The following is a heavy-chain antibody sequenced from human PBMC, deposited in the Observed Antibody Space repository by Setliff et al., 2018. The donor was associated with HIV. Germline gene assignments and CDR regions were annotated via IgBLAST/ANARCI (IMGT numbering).Heavy chain of an antibody. D-gene: IGHD3-9*01. V-gene: IGHV4-59*02. CDR1: GGSVNDFY. CDR2: IHSSGST. Sequence: SETLSLTCTVSGGSVNDFYCNWIRQPPGKGPEWIGYIHSSGSTIYNPSLKSRVTFSMDTSRKPFSLQRRFVTEADTAVYYCAREAEQSYEILTESLIEGPYVEHWGQGTLVTVSS. CDR3: AREAEQSYEILTESLIEGPYVEH. J-gene: IGHJ1*01.